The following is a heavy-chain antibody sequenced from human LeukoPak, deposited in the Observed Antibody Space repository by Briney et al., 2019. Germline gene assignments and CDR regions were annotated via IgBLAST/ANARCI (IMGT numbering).Heavy chain of an antibody. J-gene: IGHJ3*02. CDR3: ARDLSRGWLAQGDSAFDI. CDR1: GYTFSNHG. Sequence: ASVKVSRKASGYTFSNHGMNWVRQAPGQGLEWVGRINTNAERPTYAQAFTGRFVICLDTSVNTAYLQINSLKAEDTAVYYCARDLSRGWLAQGDSAFDIWGQGTMVTVSS. CDR2: INTNAERP. V-gene: IGHV7-4-1*02. D-gene: IGHD5-24*01.